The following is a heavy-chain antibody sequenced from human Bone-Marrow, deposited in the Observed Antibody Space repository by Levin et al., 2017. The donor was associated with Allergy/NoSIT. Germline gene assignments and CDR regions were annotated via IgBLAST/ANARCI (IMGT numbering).Heavy chain of an antibody. D-gene: IGHD1-26*01. J-gene: IGHJ4*02. CDR1: GFTFSSYA. V-gene: IGHV3-23*01. CDR2: ISGSGGST. Sequence: LTCAASGFTFSSYAMSWVRQAPGKGLEWVSAISGSGGSTYYADSVKGRFTISRDNSKNTLYLQMNSLRAEDTAVYYCAKDLERAFIVGATYWGQGTLVTVSS. CDR3: AKDLERAFIVGATY.